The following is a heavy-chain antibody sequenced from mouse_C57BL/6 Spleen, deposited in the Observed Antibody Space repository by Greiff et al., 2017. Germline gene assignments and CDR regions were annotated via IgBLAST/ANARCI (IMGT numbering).Heavy chain of an antibody. V-gene: IGHV1-52*01. D-gene: IGHD2-14*01. Sequence: QVQLKQPGAELVKPGASVKLSCKASGYTFTSYWMHWVKQRPVQGLEWIGNIDPSDSDTHYNKKFKDKATLTVDKSSSTAYMQLSSLTSEDSAVYYGSRSRGFSYDCECWGQGTTLTVYS. CDR3: SRSRGFSYDCEC. CDR1: GYTFTSYW. CDR2: IDPSDSDT. J-gene: IGHJ2*01.